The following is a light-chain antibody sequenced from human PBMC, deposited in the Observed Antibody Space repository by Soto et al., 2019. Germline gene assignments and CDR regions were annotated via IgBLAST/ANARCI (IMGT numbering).Light chain of an antibody. CDR3: QQYYSTPFT. CDR2: WAS. Sequence: DIVMTQSLDSLAVSLGERATINCKSSQSVLYSSSNKDYLAWYQQKPGQPPKMVIYWASTRESGVPDRFSGSGSGTDFTLTISSLQAEDVAVYYCQQYYSTPFTFGPGTKVDIK. V-gene: IGKV4-1*01. J-gene: IGKJ3*01. CDR1: QSVLYSSSNKDY.